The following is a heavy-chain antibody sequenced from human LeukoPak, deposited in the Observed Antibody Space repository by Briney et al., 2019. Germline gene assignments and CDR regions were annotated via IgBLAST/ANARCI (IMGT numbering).Heavy chain of an antibody. CDR2: IYHSGST. Sequence: SETLSLTCAVSGGSISSSNWWSWVRQPPGKGLEWIGEIYHSGSTNYNPSLKSRVTISVDKSKNQFSLKLSSVTAADTAVYYCARDSSSSSLFSGYYFDYWGQGTLVTVSS. CDR3: ARDSSSSSLFSGYYFDY. J-gene: IGHJ4*02. CDR1: GGSISSSNW. D-gene: IGHD6-6*01. V-gene: IGHV4-4*02.